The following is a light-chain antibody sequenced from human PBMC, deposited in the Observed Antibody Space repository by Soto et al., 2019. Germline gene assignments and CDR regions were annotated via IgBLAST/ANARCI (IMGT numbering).Light chain of an antibody. V-gene: IGLV2-14*02. J-gene: IGLJ3*02. Sequence: QSALTQPASVSGSPGQSITISCTGTSSDVGAYNLVSWYQQHPGRAPKLFIFDVSDRPSGVSDRFSGSKSGNTASLTISGLQAEDEASYYCSSYTNTSTLVFGRGTKLTVL. CDR1: SSDVGAYNL. CDR2: DVS. CDR3: SSYTNTSTLV.